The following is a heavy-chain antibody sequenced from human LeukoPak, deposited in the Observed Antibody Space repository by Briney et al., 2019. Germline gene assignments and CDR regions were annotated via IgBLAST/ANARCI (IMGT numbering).Heavy chain of an antibody. CDR2: ISGSGGST. D-gene: IGHD3-22*01. CDR3: AREKEAPGVGVVVIRDYYYMDV. CDR1: GFTFSSYG. J-gene: IGHJ6*03. Sequence: PGGTLRLSCAASGFTFSSYGMSWVRQAPGKGLEWVSAISGSGGSTYYADSVKGRFTISRDNAKNSLYLQMNSLRAEDTAVYYCAREKEAPGVGVVVIRDYYYMDVWGKGTTVTVSS. V-gene: IGHV3-23*01.